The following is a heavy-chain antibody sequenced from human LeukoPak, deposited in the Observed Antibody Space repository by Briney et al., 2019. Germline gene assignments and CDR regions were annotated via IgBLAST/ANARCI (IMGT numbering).Heavy chain of an antibody. D-gene: IGHD6-19*01. CDR1: GGTFSSYA. Sequence: SVKVSCKASGGTFSSYAISWVRQAPGQGLEWMGRIIPIFGIANYAQKFQGRVTITADKSTSTAYMELSSLRSEDTAVYYCARLDSSGWYYFDYWGQGTLVTVSP. CDR3: ARLDSSGWYYFDY. CDR2: IIPIFGIA. V-gene: IGHV1-69*04. J-gene: IGHJ4*02.